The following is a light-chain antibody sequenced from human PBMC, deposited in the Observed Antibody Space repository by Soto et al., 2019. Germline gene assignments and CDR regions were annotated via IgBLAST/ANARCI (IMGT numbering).Light chain of an antibody. V-gene: IGKV3D-15*01. Sequence: IVMTQSPATLSVSPGERATLSCRASQSVSSNLAWYQQKPGQAPRLLIYDASSRATGIPDRFSGSGSGTDFILTISRLEPEDFAVYYCQQYNSSPGLTFGGGTKVDIK. J-gene: IGKJ4*01. CDR1: QSVSSN. CDR3: QQYNSSPGLT. CDR2: DAS.